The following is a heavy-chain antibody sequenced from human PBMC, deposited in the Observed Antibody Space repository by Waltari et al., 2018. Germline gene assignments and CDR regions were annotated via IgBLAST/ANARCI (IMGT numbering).Heavy chain of an antibody. CDR3: ARGLQDGGNSAFFDY. Sequence: QVQLQQWGAGLLKPSETLSLTCAVYGGSFSGYYWSWIRQPPGKGLEWIGEINHSGSTNYNPSLKSRVTISVDTSKNQFSLKLSSVTAADTAVYYCARGLQDGGNSAFFDYWGQGTLVTVSS. CDR1: GGSFSGYY. J-gene: IGHJ4*02. V-gene: IGHV4-34*01. D-gene: IGHD2-21*02. CDR2: INHSGST.